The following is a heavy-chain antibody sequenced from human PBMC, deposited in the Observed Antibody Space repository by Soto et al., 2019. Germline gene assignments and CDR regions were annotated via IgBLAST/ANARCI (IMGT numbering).Heavy chain of an antibody. Sequence: SETLSRTCSVSGVSISSLSYYWSWIREAPGKGLEWIGSKNFGVATHYNPSLKSRVTISVDTSTNKFSLLLTSVTAEDTAVYHCASFTYHYDNTGVYYSYGTDVWGQGATVT. D-gene: IGHD3-22*01. CDR2: KNFGVAT. CDR1: GVSISSLSYY. J-gene: IGHJ6*02. V-gene: IGHV4-39*01. CDR3: ASFTYHYDNTGVYYSYGTDV.